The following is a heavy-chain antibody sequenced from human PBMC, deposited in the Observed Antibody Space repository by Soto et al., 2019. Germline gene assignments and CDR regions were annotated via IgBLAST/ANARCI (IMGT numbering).Heavy chain of an antibody. J-gene: IGHJ4*02. D-gene: IGHD2-15*01. CDR1: GGTFSSYA. Sequence: QVQLVQSGAEVKKPGSSVKVSCKASGGTFSSYAISWVRQAPGQGLEWMGGIIPIFGTANYAQKFQGRVTIPAEESTSKAYMELSSLRSEDTAVYYCARDPLGDCSGGSCYEDYWGQGTLVTVSS. CDR2: IIPIFGTA. V-gene: IGHV1-69*01. CDR3: ARDPLGDCSGGSCYEDY.